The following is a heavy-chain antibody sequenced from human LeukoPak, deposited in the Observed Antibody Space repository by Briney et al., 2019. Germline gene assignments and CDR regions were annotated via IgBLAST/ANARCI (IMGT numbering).Heavy chain of an antibody. CDR2: ISVYNGNT. CDR3: ARGYCSSATCRHFDY. CDR1: GYAFTNYA. V-gene: IGHV1-18*01. D-gene: IGHD2-2*01. Sequence: ASVKVSCKASGYAFTNYAISWVRQAPGQGPEWMGWISVYNGNTNYAQKLQGRVTMTADTSTTTAYMELRSLRSDDTAVYYCARGYCSSATCRHFDYWGQGALVTVSS. J-gene: IGHJ4*02.